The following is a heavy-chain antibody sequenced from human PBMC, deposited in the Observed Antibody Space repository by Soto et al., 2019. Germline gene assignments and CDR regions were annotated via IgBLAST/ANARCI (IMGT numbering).Heavy chain of an antibody. CDR2: INHSGST. CDR1: GGSFSGYY. J-gene: IGHJ5*02. Sequence: PSETLSLTCAVYGGSFSGYYWSWIRQPPGKGLEWIGEINHSGSTNYNPSLKSRVTISVDTSKNQFSLKLSSVTAADTAVYYCARGRIQLWNNWFEPWGQGTLVTVSS. V-gene: IGHV4-34*01. D-gene: IGHD5-18*01. CDR3: ARGRIQLWNNWFEP.